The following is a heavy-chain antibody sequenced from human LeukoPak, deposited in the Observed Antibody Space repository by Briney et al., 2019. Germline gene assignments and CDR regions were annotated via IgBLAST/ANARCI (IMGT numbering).Heavy chain of an antibody. CDR1: GGSISSSNW. V-gene: IGHV4-4*02. CDR2: IYYSGST. CDR3: TRNYDSSGYTTFGY. D-gene: IGHD3-22*01. Sequence: SETLSLTCAVSGGSISSSNWWSWVRQPPGKGLEWIGHIYYSGSTNYNPSLKSRVTIAVDTSKNHFSLKLSSVTAADTAVYYCTRNYDSSGYTTFGYWGRGTLVTVSS. J-gene: IGHJ4*02.